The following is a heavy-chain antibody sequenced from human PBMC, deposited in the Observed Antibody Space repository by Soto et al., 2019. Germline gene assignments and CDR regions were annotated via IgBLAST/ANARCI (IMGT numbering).Heavy chain of an antibody. D-gene: IGHD3-22*01. V-gene: IGHV4-39*01. CDR3: ARWYYYDSSGYYYYFDY. CDR1: GDSISSNSYY. Sequence: QLQLQESGPGLVKPSETLSLTCTVSGDSISSNSYYWGWIRQPPGKGLEWIGTIYYSGTAYYNPFLKSRVTISVDTSRNQFSLKLSSVTAADTAVYYCARWYYYDSSGYYYYFDYWGQGTLVTVSS. J-gene: IGHJ4*02. CDR2: IYYSGTA.